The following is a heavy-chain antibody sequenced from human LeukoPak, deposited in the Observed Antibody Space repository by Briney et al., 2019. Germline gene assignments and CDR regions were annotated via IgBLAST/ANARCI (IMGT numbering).Heavy chain of an antibody. Sequence: GASVTVSCKASGYTFTSYGINWVRQAPGQGPEWMGWVSGYNGNTNYAQKVQGRVTVTTDTSTSTAYMELRSLRSDDAAVYYCARGPAVSSTVPYYYYGMDVWGQGTTVTVSS. CDR1: GYTFTSYG. D-gene: IGHD3-22*01. CDR2: VSGYNGNT. CDR3: ARGPAVSSTVPYYYYGMDV. J-gene: IGHJ6*02. V-gene: IGHV1-18*01.